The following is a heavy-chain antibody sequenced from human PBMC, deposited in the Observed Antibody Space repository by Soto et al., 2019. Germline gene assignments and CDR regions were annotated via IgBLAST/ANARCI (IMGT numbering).Heavy chain of an antibody. CDR1: KSIFTGYG. CDR2: IRFDGTDE. J-gene: IGHJ3*02. D-gene: IGHD6-19*01. V-gene: IGHV3-33*01. Sequence: PGGSLRLSCAASKSIFTGYGMHWVRQTPGKGLEWVAVIRFDGTDEHYADSVKGRFTISRDNSKNLLFLQMNGLRVEDTAVYFCARAMGTDGWSNHPFDIWGQGTMVTVSS. CDR3: ARAMGTDGWSNHPFDI.